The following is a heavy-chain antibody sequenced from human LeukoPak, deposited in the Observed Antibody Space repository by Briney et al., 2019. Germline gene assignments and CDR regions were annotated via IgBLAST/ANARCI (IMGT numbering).Heavy chain of an antibody. V-gene: IGHV4-31*03. CDR3: ARARERLWFGELLSLFNFDY. Sequence: SETLSLTCTVSGGSISSGGYYWSWIRQHPGKGLEWIGYIYYSGSTYYNPPLKSRVTISVDTSKNQFSLKLSSVTAADTAVYYCARARERLWFGELLSLFNFDYWGQGTLVTVSS. CDR1: GGSISSGGYY. D-gene: IGHD3-10*01. J-gene: IGHJ4*02. CDR2: IYYSGST.